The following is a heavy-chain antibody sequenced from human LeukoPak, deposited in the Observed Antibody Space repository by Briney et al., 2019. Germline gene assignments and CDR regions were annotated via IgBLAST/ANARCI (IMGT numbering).Heavy chain of an antibody. CDR1: GFTFSSYE. D-gene: IGHD3-9*01. J-gene: IGHJ6*04. CDR3: ARGGPAYYDILTGYYPYGMDV. CDR2: ISSSGSTI. Sequence: GGSLRLSCAASGFTFSSYEMNGVRQAPGKGLEWVSYISSSGSTIYYADSVKGRFTISRDNAKNSLYLQMNSLRAEDTAVYYCARGGPAYYDILTGYYPYGMDVWGKGTTVTVFS. V-gene: IGHV3-48*03.